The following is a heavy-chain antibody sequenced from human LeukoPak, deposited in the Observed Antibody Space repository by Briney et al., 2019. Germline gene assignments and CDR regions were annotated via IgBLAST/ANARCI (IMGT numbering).Heavy chain of an antibody. D-gene: IGHD2-21*01. CDR2: INPNSDYT. CDR3: AVAPGDY. CDR1: GYTFTDYY. J-gene: IGHJ4*02. Sequence: ASVKVSCKASGYTFTDYYIHWVRQAPGQGLEWMGWINPNSDYTFYAQKFQGRVTLTRDTSISTVYMELTTLTSDDTALYFCAVAPGDYWGQGTLVSVSA. V-gene: IGHV1-2*02.